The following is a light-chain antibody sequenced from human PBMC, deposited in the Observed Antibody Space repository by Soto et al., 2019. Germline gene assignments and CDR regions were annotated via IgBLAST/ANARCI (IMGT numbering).Light chain of an antibody. CDR3: QQSDSTPYT. J-gene: IGKJ2*01. V-gene: IGKV1-39*01. CDR1: QTISSF. Sequence: DIQMTQSPSSLSVSVGDRVTITCRASQTISSFLNWYQQKPGRAPKLLIYASSNLQSGVPSRFSGIGSGTDFTLTISTLQPEDFATYYCQQSDSTPYTVGQGTKLEIK. CDR2: ASS.